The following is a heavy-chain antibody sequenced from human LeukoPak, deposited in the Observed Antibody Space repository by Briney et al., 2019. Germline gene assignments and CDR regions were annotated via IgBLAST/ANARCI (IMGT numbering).Heavy chain of an antibody. V-gene: IGHV1-69*05. D-gene: IGHD3-9*01. Sequence: GASVKVSCKASGGTFSSYAISWVRQAPGQGLEWMGGIIPIFGTANYAQKLQGRVTMTTDTSTSTAYMELRSLRSDDTAVYYCARGGRDILTGYRFDYWGQGTLVTVSS. CDR3: ARGGRDILTGYRFDY. J-gene: IGHJ4*02. CDR2: IIPIFGTA. CDR1: GGTFSSYA.